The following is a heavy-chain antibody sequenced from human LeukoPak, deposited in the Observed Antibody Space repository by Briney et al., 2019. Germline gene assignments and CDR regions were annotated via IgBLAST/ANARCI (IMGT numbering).Heavy chain of an antibody. J-gene: IGHJ4*02. Sequence: PSETLSLTCTVSGGSISSGSYYWGWIRQPPGKGLEWIGSIYYSGSTYHNPSLKSRVTISVDTSKNQFSLKLSSVTAADTAVYYCARSPLLRYFDWLLSPHIFDYWGQGTLVTVSS. CDR3: ARSPLLRYFDWLLSPHIFDY. CDR2: IYYSGST. CDR1: GGSISSGSYY. V-gene: IGHV4-39*01. D-gene: IGHD3-9*01.